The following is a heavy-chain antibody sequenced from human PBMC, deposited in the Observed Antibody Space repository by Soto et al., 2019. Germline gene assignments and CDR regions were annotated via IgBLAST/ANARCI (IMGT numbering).Heavy chain of an antibody. CDR2: INSDGSST. D-gene: IGHD2-21*01. J-gene: IGHJ6*03. Sequence: GGSLRLSCAASGFTFSSYWMHWVRQAPGKGLVWVSRINSDGSSTSYADSVKGRFTISRDNAKNTLYLQMNSLRAEDTAVYYCARGNLLIRSYYYYYYMDVWGKGTTVTVSS. CDR1: GFTFSSYW. CDR3: ARGNLLIRSYYYYYYMDV. V-gene: IGHV3-74*01.